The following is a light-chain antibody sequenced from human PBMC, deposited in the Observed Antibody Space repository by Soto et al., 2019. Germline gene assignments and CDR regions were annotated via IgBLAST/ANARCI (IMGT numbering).Light chain of an antibody. V-gene: IGKV3-20*01. J-gene: IGKJ1*01. CDR3: HQYTSPPWT. Sequence: EIVLTQSPGTLSLSPGERATLSCRASQTVPGNYLAWLQHKPRQAPRLLLYGASSRATGMPDRFSGSGSGTDFTLTIARLEPEDFAVYYCHQYTSPPWTLGQGTKVETK. CDR2: GAS. CDR1: QTVPGNY.